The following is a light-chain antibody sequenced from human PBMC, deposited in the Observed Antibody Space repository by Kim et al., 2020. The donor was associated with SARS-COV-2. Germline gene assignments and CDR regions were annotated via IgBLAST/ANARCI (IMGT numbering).Light chain of an antibody. J-gene: IGKJ2*01. V-gene: IGKV1-33*01. CDR2: DAS. CDR1: QDIRNY. Sequence: SASVGDRVTITCQASQDIRNYVNWYQQKPGTAPKLLIHDASNLETGVPSRFSGSGSGTDFTFAISGLQPEDIATYYYQQYDNIPFAFGQGTKLEI. CDR3: QQYDNIPFA.